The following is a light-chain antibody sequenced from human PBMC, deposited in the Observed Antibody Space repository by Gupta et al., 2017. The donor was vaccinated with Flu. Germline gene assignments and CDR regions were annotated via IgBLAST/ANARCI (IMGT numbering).Light chain of an antibody. V-gene: IGKV1-5*03. J-gene: IGKJ1*01. CDR1: QSISSW. CDR2: KAS. CDR3: QQYKTYPWT. Sequence: GDRVTITCRASQSISSWLAWYQQKPGKAPKLLIYKASSLESGVPSRFSGGGSGTEFTLTLSGLQPDDFATYYCQQYKTYPWTFGQGTKVEIK.